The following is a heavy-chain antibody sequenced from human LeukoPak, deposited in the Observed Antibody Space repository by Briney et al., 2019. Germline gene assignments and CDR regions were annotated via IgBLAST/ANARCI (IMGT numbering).Heavy chain of an antibody. CDR3: ARGSGQQLVLANWFDP. D-gene: IGHD6-13*01. CDR2: INHSGST. CDR1: GWSFSGYY. J-gene: IGHJ5*02. Sequence: SETLSLTCAVYGWSFSGYYWSWIRQPPGKGLEWIGEINHSGSTNYNPSLKSRVTISVDTSKNQFSLKLSSVTAADTAVYYCARGSGQQLVLANWFDPWGQGTLVTVSS. V-gene: IGHV4-34*01.